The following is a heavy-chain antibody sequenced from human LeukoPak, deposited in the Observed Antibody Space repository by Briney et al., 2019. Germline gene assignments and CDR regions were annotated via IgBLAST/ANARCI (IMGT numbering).Heavy chain of an antibody. CDR3: ARVFYSGYSRWFDP. V-gene: IGHV3-74*01. D-gene: IGHD5-12*01. J-gene: IGHJ5*02. Sequence: GGSLRLSCAASGFTFSNYWIHWVREPPGKGLVWVSRIHFDGFNTNYGDSVKGRFTISRGNSKNTLYLQMNSLRAEDTAVYYCARVFYSGYSRWFDPWGQGTLVTVSS. CDR1: GFTFSNYW. CDR2: IHFDGFNT.